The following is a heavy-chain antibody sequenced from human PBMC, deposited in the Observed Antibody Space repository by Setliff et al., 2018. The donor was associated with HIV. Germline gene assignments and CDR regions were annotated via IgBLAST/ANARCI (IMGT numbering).Heavy chain of an antibody. V-gene: IGHV3-23*01. Sequence: PGGSLRLSCAASGFTFSSYAMTWVRQAPGKGLEWVSVISGSGGSTYYADSVKGRFTISRDNSKNTLYLQMNSLRAEDTAVYYCTRDGAGTRSGFYFDYWGQGTLVTAPQ. D-gene: IGHD1-1*01. CDR3: TRDGAGTRSGFYFDY. CDR1: GFTFSSYA. J-gene: IGHJ4*02. CDR2: ISGSGGST.